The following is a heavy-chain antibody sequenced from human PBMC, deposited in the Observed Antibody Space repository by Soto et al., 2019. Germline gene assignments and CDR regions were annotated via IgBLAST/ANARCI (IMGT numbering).Heavy chain of an antibody. Sequence: VQLVQSGAEVRQPGSSVRVSCKASGGTFSTYSVTWVRQAPGQGLEWMGEIIPIFGTANYAQKFQGRVTITADESTSTAYMELSSLRSEDTAVYYCARDGGRHSGGIDYWGQGTLVTVSS. CDR1: GGTFSTYS. CDR2: IIPIFGTA. J-gene: IGHJ4*02. CDR3: ARDGGRHSGGIDY. D-gene: IGHD1-26*01. V-gene: IGHV1-69*01.